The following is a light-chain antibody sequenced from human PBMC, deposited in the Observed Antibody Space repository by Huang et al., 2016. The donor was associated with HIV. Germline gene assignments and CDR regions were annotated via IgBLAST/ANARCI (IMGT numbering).Light chain of an antibody. V-gene: IGKV1-39*01. Sequence: DIQLTQSPSSLSASVGDRVTITCRASQTITTYLNWYQQKPGKAPHLLIYGASNLQSGVPSRFSGSGSGTDFTLIISGLQPEDFATYYCQQTYTFPAFGRGTKVVIK. CDR3: QQTYTFPA. CDR1: QTITTY. CDR2: GAS. J-gene: IGKJ1*01.